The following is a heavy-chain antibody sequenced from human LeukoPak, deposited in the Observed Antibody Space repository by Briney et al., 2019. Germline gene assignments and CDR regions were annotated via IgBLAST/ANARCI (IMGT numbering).Heavy chain of an antibody. V-gene: IGHV4-30-4*07. CDR2: IYYGGNT. CDR1: GGSISSGVYS. J-gene: IGHJ3*02. D-gene: IGHD2-21*01. Sequence: SETLSLTCAVSGGSISSGVYSWSWVRQPPGKGLEWIGYIYYGGNTYYNPSLKSRLTISLDTSNNQFSLKLSSVTAADTAMYYCARGLATNDWYDAFDIWGQGTMVTVSS. CDR3: ARGLATNDWYDAFDI.